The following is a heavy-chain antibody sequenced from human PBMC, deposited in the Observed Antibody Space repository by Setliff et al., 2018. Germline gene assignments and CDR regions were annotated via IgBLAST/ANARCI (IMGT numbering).Heavy chain of an antibody. V-gene: IGHV1-18*01. CDR2: INNYSFKT. J-gene: IGHJ4*02. CDR3: ARINFYVSSGYYYASDN. D-gene: IGHD3-22*01. CDR1: GYTFNNYG. Sequence: ASVKVSCKASGYTFNNYGITWVRQAPGQGLEWMGWINNYSFKTTYSQKFLDRVTMTTDTSTSTAYMDLRSLRSDDTAVYYCARINFYVSSGYYYASDNWGQGTLVTVSS.